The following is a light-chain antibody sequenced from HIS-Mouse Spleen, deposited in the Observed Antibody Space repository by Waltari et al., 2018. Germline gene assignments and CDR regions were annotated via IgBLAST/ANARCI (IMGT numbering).Light chain of an antibody. Sequence: DIQMTQSPSSLSASVGDRVTITCRASQSSSSTLNCYQQNPVNAPKLLIYAASSLQRGVPSRFSGRCAGTDVTLTISSLQPEDFAPYYRQQRYSTPRTFGQGTKVEIK. CDR2: AAS. CDR3: QQRYSTPRT. CDR1: QSSSST. J-gene: IGKJ1*01. V-gene: IGKV1-39*01.